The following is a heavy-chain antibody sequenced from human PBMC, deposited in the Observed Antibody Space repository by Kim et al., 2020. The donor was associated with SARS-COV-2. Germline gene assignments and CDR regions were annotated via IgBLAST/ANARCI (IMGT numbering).Heavy chain of an antibody. D-gene: IGHD6-13*01. Sequence: GGSLRLSCAASGFTFEDFAMHWVRQAPGKGLEWVAVISWNSGAIGYADSVKGRFTISRDNANNSLHLQMNSLRPEDTAFYYCVKDYGVGAAGTRWDYWGQGILVTVSS. J-gene: IGHJ4*02. CDR2: ISWNSGAI. CDR3: VKDYGVGAAGTRWDY. CDR1: GFTFEDFA. V-gene: IGHV3-9*01.